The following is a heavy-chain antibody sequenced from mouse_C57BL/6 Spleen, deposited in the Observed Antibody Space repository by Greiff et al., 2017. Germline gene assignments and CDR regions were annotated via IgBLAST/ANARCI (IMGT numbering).Heavy chain of an antibody. CDR1: GYAFSSSW. Sequence: VHLVESGPELVKPGASVKISCKASGYAFSSSWMNWVKQRPGKGLEWIGRIYPGDGDTNYNGKFKGKATLTADKSSSTAYMQLSSLTSEDSAVYFCARDYYGSPDYWGQGTTLTVAS. J-gene: IGHJ2*01. CDR3: ARDYYGSPDY. V-gene: IGHV1-82*01. CDR2: IYPGDGDT. D-gene: IGHD1-1*01.